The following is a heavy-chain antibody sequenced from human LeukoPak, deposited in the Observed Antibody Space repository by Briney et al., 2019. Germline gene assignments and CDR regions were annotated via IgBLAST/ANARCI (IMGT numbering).Heavy chain of an antibody. CDR3: ARQGPRYCRSTSCYGIDY. V-gene: IGHV7-4-1*02. CDR1: GYTFTSCA. Sequence: ASVKLSCKASGYTFTSCAMNWVRQGPGQGLEWMGWINTNTGSPTYAHGFTGRCVFSLDTSVSTAYLQISSLMAEDTAVYYCARQGPRYCRSTSCYGIDYGGQGTLVTVSS. J-gene: IGHJ4*02. CDR2: INTNTGSP. D-gene: IGHD2-2*01.